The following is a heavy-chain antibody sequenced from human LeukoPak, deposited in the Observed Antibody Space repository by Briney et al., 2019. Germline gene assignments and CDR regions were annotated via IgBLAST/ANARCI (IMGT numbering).Heavy chain of an antibody. V-gene: IGHV3-7*01. D-gene: IGHD3-16*01. CDR1: GFTFSRHW. CDR2: IRQDGNWR. CDR3: ARFGDPSTTLDY. J-gene: IGHJ4*02. Sequence: GGSLRLACAASGFTFSRHWMSCVRQAPGKVLEWVAHIRQDGNWRHHEDSVEGRFTISRDTAKNSLYLQMNSLRVEDTAVYYCARFGDPSTTLDYWGQGTRVTVSS.